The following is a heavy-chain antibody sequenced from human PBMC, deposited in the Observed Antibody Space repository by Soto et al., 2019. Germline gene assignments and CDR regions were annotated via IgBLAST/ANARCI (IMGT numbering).Heavy chain of an antibody. CDR2: ISAYNGNT. D-gene: IGHD3-3*01. V-gene: IGHV1-18*01. CDR3: ARDRGDFWSGYSEYYFDY. J-gene: IGHJ4*02. Sequence: ASVKVSCKASGYTLTSYGISWVRQAPGQGLEWMGWISAYNGNTNYAQKLQGRVTMTTDTSTSTAYMELRSLRSDDTAVYYCARDRGDFWSGYSEYYFDYWGQGTLVTVSS. CDR1: GYTLTSYG.